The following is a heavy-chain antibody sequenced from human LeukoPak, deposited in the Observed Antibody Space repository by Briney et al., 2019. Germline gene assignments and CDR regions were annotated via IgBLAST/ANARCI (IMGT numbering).Heavy chain of an antibody. CDR3: ARAPGIAAAGTHFGF. D-gene: IGHD6-13*01. V-gene: IGHV4-59*01. J-gene: IGHJ4*02. Sequence: SETLSLTCTVSGGSLSSYYWSWIRQPPGKGLEWIGYIYYSGSAKYNPSLKSRVTISVDTSKNQFSLKLSSVTAGDTAVYYCARAPGIAAAGTHFGFWGQGTLVTVSS. CDR2: IYYSGSA. CDR1: GGSLSSYY.